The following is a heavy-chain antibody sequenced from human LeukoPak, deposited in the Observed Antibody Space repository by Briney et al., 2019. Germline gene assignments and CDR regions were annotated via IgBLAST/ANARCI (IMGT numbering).Heavy chain of an antibody. Sequence: IPSETLSLTCAVYGGSFSGYYWSWIRQPPGKGLEWIGETSHSGSTNYNPSLKSRVTISVDTSKNQFSLKLSSVTAADTAVYYCARGPAAGYSSSWYRTDAFDIWGQGTMVTVSS. CDR1: GGSFSGYY. CDR2: TSHSGST. J-gene: IGHJ3*02. CDR3: ARGPAAGYSSSWYRTDAFDI. D-gene: IGHD6-13*01. V-gene: IGHV4-34*01.